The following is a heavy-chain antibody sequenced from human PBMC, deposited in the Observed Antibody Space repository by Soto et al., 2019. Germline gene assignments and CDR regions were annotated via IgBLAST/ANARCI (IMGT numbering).Heavy chain of an antibody. CDR3: ARVPPPRSHDYSNSQALGGYYYYGMDV. Sequence: SVKVSCKASGGTFSSYAISWVRQAPGQGLEWMGGIIPVFGTANYAQKFQGRVTITADKSTSTAYMELSSLRSEDTAVYYCARVPPPRSHDYSNSQALGGYYYYGMDVWGQGTTVTVSS. J-gene: IGHJ6*02. V-gene: IGHV1-69*06. D-gene: IGHD4-4*01. CDR2: IIPVFGTA. CDR1: GGTFSSYA.